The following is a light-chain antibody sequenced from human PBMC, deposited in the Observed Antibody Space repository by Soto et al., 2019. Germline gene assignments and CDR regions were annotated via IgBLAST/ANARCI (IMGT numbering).Light chain of an antibody. CDR1: QSVSSN. V-gene: IGKV3-15*01. CDR2: GVS. Sequence: EIVMTQSPATLSVSPGERATLSCRASQSVSSNLAWYQQKPGQAPRLLIYGVSTRATDVPARFSGSGSGTEFTLTISSLQSEDFAVYYCQQYNNWPETFGQGTKVDIK. CDR3: QQYNNWPET. J-gene: IGKJ1*01.